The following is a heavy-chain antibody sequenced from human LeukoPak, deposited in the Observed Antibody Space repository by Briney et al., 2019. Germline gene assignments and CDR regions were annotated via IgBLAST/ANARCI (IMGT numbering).Heavy chain of an antibody. CDR2: ISPSGGST. V-gene: IGHV1-46*01. Sequence: ALVKVSCKASGYTFTSYSMHWVRQAPGQGLEWMGMISPSGGSTSYAQKFQGRLTMTRDTSISTAYMELSRLRSDDTAVYYCARDGDLQPEFDYWGQGTLVTVSS. CDR1: GYTFTSYS. CDR3: ARDGDLQPEFDY. J-gene: IGHJ4*02. D-gene: IGHD1-1*01.